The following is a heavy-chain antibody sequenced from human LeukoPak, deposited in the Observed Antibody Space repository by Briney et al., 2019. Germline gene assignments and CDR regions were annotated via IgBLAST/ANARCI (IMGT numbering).Heavy chain of an antibody. CDR2: IDPNGGRT. Sequence: ASVKVSCKASGSTFTKYIIHWVRQAPGQGFEWVGGIDPNGGRTFHAQKFQDRVTLTRDLSPTTVYMELSSLREEDAAVYYCMRALTISGIGPPPAWGQGTLLTVSS. CDR3: MRALTISGIGPPPA. J-gene: IGHJ5*02. CDR1: GSTFTKYI. D-gene: IGHD3-3*01. V-gene: IGHV1-46*01.